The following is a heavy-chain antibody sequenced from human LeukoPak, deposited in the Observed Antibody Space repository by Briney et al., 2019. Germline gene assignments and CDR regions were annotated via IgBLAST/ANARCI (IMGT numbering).Heavy chain of an antibody. CDR1: GYMFTGYY. V-gene: IGHV1-2*02. CDR2: INPNSGGT. Sequence: ASVKVSCKASGYMFTGYYMHWVRQAPGQGLEWMGWINPNSGGTNYAQKFQGRFTMTRDTSISTAYMELSSLRSDDTAVYYCARGYCSGDCFTLFDYWGQGTLVTVSS. CDR3: ARGYCSGDCFTLFDY. J-gene: IGHJ4*02. D-gene: IGHD2-21*02.